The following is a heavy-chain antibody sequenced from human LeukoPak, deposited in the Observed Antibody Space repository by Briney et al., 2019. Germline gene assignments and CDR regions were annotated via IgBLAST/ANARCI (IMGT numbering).Heavy chain of an antibody. D-gene: IGHD6-13*01. CDR2: IIPMFGTA. J-gene: IGHJ4*02. CDR1: GGTFSGYA. CDR3: ARGEDEEQQLSPFDY. Sequence: SVKVSCKPSGGTFSGYAISWVRQAPRPGLEWMVGIIPMFGTANYAQKFLGRFTITSDESTSTAYMELSSLRSEDTAVYYCARGEDEEQQLSPFDYWGQGTLVTVSS. V-gene: IGHV1-69*13.